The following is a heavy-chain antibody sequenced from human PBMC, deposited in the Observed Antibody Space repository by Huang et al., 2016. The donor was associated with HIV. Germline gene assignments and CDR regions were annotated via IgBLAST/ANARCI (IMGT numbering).Heavy chain of an antibody. CDR2: ITHSGST. D-gene: IGHD3-10*01. J-gene: IGHJ4*02. CDR1: GGSFSGYD. V-gene: IGHV4-34*01. CDR3: ARAPHYGSGSYYY. Sequence: QVQLHQWGAGLLKPSETLSLTCAVYGGSFSGYDWSWIRQPPGKGLEWIGEITHSGSTNYNPSLKRRVTISEETSKNQFSLKLSSVTAADTAVYYCARAPHYGSGSYYYWGQGTLVTVSS.